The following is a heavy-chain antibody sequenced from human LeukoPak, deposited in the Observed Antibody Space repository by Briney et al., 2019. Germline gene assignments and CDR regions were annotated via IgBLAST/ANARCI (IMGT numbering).Heavy chain of an antibody. CDR3: ARDLSGGDPYYYYYMDV. V-gene: IGHV1-2*06. CDR2: INPNSGGT. CDR1: GYTFTGYY. J-gene: IGHJ6*03. D-gene: IGHD2-21*02. Sequence: GASVKVSCKASGYTFTGYYMHWVRQAPGQGLEWMGRINPNSGGTNYAQKFQGRVTMTTDTSTSTAYMELGSLRSDDTAVYYCARDLSGGDPYYYYYMDVWGKGTTVTVSS.